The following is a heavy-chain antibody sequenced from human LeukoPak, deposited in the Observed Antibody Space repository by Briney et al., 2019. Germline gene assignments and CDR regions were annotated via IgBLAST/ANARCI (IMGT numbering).Heavy chain of an antibody. CDR1: GGSISSYY. CDR3: ARDRTYYYGSGKEGDWFDP. J-gene: IGHJ5*02. Sequence: SETLSLTCTVSGGSISSYYWSWIRQPPGKGLEWIWYIYYSGSTNYNPSLKSRVTISVDTYKNQFSLKLSSVTAADTAVYYCARDRTYYYGSGKEGDWFDPWGQGTLATVSS. CDR2: IYYSGST. D-gene: IGHD3-10*01. V-gene: IGHV4-59*01.